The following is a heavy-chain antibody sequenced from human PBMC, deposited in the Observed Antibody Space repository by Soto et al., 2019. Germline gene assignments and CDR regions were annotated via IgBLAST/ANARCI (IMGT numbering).Heavy chain of an antibody. CDR2: INPYSGDT. CDR3: ARERMTGYNWFDP. J-gene: IGHJ5*02. CDR1: QYTFTNHY. D-gene: IGHD3-10*01. V-gene: IGHV1-2*02. Sequence: ASVKVSCKASQYTFTNHYVHWIRQAPGQGLEWMGWINPYSGDTNYEQNFQGRVTMTRDASISTAYMELRRLTSDDTAVYYCARERMTGYNWFDPWGQGTLVTVSS.